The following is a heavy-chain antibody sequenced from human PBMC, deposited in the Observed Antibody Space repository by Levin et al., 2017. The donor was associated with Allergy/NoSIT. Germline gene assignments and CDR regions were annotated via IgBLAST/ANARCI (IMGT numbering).Heavy chain of an antibody. Sequence: SETLSLTCTVSGGSISSYYWSWIRQPPGKGLEWIGYIYYSGSTNYNPSLKSRVTISVDTSKNQFSLKLSSVTAADTAVYYCARSIAAHYYYDGMDVWGQGTTVTVSS. CDR2: IYYSGST. CDR3: ARSIAAHYYYDGMDV. V-gene: IGHV4-59*01. CDR1: GGSISSYY. J-gene: IGHJ6*02. D-gene: IGHD6-6*01.